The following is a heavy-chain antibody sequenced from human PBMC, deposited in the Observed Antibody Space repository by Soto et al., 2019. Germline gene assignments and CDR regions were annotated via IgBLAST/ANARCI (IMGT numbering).Heavy chain of an antibody. V-gene: IGHV3-30*18. CDR1: GFSFSDYG. Sequence: QVQLVESGGGVVQPGRSLRLSCAASGFSFSDYGMHWVRQAPGKGLDWVGVISYDGSERHFADSVKGRFTISRDNSKNTLDLQMTSLRPEDTAVYYCAKEGALRGCTYGDCWGQGTLVTVSS. CDR2: ISYDGSER. J-gene: IGHJ4*02. CDR3: AKEGALRGCTYGDC. D-gene: IGHD6-19*01.